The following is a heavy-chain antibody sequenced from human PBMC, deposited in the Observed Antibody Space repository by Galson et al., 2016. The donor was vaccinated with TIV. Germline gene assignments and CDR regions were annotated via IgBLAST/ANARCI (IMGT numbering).Heavy chain of an antibody. CDR2: INAANGHT. CDR3: ARPPYCGGDCYKYDH. CDR1: GYAFTIYP. Sequence: SVKVSCKASGYAFTIYPIHWVRQAPGQSLEWMGRINAANGHTKYSQRFQGRVTITRDTSTTTAYMELSSLRSEDTAVYYCARPPYCGGDCYKYDHWGQGTRVTVYS. V-gene: IGHV1-3*01. D-gene: IGHD2-21*01. J-gene: IGHJ4*02.